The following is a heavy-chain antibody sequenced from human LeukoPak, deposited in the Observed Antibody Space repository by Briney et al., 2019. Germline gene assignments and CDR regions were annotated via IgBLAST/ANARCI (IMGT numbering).Heavy chain of an antibody. V-gene: IGHV4-39*01. CDR2: IYYSGNT. CDR3: ARHITMVRGVTVPFDP. CDR1: GVSISSSNSY. Sequence: SETLSLTCTVSGVSISSSNSYWGWIRQPPGKGLEWIGSIYYSGNTYYNASLKSQVSISIDTSKNQFSLRLTSVTAADTAVYYCARHITMVRGVTVPFDPWGQGTLVTVSS. D-gene: IGHD3-10*01. J-gene: IGHJ5*02.